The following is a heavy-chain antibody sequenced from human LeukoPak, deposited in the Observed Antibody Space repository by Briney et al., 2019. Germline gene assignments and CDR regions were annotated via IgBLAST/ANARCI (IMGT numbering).Heavy chain of an antibody. V-gene: IGHV3-49*03. CDR1: GFTFGDYA. J-gene: IGHJ6*03. D-gene: IGHD3-3*01. CDR2: IRSKAYGGTT. Sequence: GGSLRLSCTASGFTFGDYAMSWFRQAPGKGLEGVGFIRSKAYGGTTEYAASVKGRFTISRDDSKSIAYLQMNSLKTEDTAAYYCTRDKDYDFWSGYYTYYYYYMDVWGKGTTVTVSS. CDR3: TRDKDYDFWSGYYTYYYYYMDV.